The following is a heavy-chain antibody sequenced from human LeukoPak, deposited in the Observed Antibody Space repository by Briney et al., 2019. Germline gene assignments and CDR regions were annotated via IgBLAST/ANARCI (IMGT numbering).Heavy chain of an antibody. CDR2: INPNSGFT. CDR3: ARLADCSSSSCRSFDY. CDR1: GYPFTGYY. J-gene: IGHJ4*02. D-gene: IGHD2-2*01. V-gene: IGHV1-2*02. Sequence: GASVKVSCKASGYPFTGYYLHWVRQAPGQGLEWMGWINPNSGFTNYAQKFQGRVTMTRDTSISTAYMELSRLRPDDTTVYYCARLADCSSSSCRSFDYWGQGTLVTVSS.